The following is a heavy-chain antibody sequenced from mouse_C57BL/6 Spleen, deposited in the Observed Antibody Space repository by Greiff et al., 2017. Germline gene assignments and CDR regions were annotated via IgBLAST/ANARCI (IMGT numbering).Heavy chain of an antibody. CDR3: ASLGDY. J-gene: IGHJ2*01. CDR1: GFTFSSYG. Sequence: VQLKESGGDLVKPGGSLKLSCAASGFTFSSYGMSWVRQTPDKRLEWVATISSGGSYTYYPDSVKGRFTISRDNAKNTLYLQLSSLKSDDTAMYYCASLGDYWGQGTTLTVSS. V-gene: IGHV5-6*01. D-gene: IGHD4-1*01. CDR2: ISSGGSYT.